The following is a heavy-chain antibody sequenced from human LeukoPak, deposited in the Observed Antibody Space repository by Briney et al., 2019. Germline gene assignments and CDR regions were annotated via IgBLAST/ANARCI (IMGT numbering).Heavy chain of an antibody. CDR3: ARSNGVIGAFDI. J-gene: IGHJ3*02. CDR2: INPSGGST. Sequence: ASVKVSCKASGYTFTSYYMHWVRQAPGQGREWMGIINPSGGSTSYAQKFQGRVTMTRDTSTSTVYMELSSLRSEDTAVYYCARSNGVIGAFDIWGQGTMVTVSS. CDR1: GYTFTSYY. D-gene: IGHD3-10*01. V-gene: IGHV1-46*01.